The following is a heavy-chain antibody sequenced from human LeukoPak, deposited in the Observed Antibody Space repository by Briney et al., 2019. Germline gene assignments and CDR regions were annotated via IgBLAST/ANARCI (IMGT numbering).Heavy chain of an antibody. D-gene: IGHD3-3*01. Sequence: GGSLRLSCEASGFTFSTHAMNWIRQAPGKGLEWLSVISGDVQTTTYASSVKGRFTISRDNSKNTLYLEMNSLRVEDTAIYYCAKDGYYSSANHFARLHFDLWGRGTRVTVSS. V-gene: IGHV3-23*01. CDR1: GFTFSTHA. CDR2: ISGDVQTT. CDR3: AKDGYYSSANHFARLHFDL. J-gene: IGHJ2*01.